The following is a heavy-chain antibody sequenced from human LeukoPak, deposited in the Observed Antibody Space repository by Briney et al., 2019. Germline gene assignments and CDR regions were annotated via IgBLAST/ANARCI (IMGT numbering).Heavy chain of an antibody. V-gene: IGHV4-34*01. CDR3: ARGGDGYNYWFDP. Sequence: SETLSLTCAVYGGSFSGYYWSWIRQPPGKGLEWIGEINHSGSTNYNPSLKSRVTISVDTSKNQFSLKLSSVTAADTAVYSCARGGDGYNYWFDPWGQGTLVTVSS. J-gene: IGHJ5*02. D-gene: IGHD5-24*01. CDR1: GGSFSGYY. CDR2: INHSGST.